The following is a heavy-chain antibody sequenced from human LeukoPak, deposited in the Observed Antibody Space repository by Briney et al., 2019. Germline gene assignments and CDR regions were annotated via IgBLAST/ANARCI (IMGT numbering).Heavy chain of an antibody. V-gene: IGHV3-7*02. Sequence: PGGSLRLSCTGSGFTFSDYWMTWARQAPGKGLEWVANLRPDGSDKYYVDSVKGRFAISRDNAKSSLYLQVNSLRAEDTAVYYCTRCAYIGNRQPNVDWWGQGTLVTVSS. CDR3: TRCAYIGNRQPNVDW. J-gene: IGHJ4*02. D-gene: IGHD1-14*01. CDR1: GFTFSDYW. CDR2: LRPDGSDK.